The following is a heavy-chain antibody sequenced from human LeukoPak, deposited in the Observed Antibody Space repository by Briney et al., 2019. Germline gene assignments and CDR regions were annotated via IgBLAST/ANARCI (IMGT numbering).Heavy chain of an antibody. Sequence: ASVKVSCKASGYTFTSYAMHWVRQAPGQRLEWMGWINADNGNTKYSQKFQGRVTITRDTSASTAYMELSSLRSEDTAVYYCARERAISCSSTSCYESDYWGQGTLVTVSS. CDR3: ARERAISCSSTSCYESDY. CDR1: GYTFTSYA. J-gene: IGHJ4*02. D-gene: IGHD2-2*01. V-gene: IGHV1-3*01. CDR2: INADNGNT.